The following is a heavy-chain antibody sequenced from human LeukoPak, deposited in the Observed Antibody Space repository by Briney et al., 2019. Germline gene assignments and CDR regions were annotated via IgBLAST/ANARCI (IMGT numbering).Heavy chain of an antibody. Sequence: PGGSLRLSCAASGFTFSSCWMSWVRQAPGKGLEWVANIKEDGSEKYYVDSVKGRFTISRDNAKNSLCLQMNSLRVEDTAVYYCARFSQLASNDYWGQGTLVTVSS. D-gene: IGHD6-6*01. V-gene: IGHV3-7*01. J-gene: IGHJ4*02. CDR1: GFTFSSCW. CDR3: ARFSQLASNDY. CDR2: IKEDGSEK.